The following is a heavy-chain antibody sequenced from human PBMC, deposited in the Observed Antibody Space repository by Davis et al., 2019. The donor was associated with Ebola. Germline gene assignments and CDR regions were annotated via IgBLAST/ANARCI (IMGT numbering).Heavy chain of an antibody. CDR3: ARQWQLVRTFAFDI. CDR1: GGSISSSSYY. Sequence: PGGSLRLSCTVSGGSISSSSYYWGWIRQPPGKGLEWIGSIYYSGSTYYNPSLKSRVTISVDTSKNQFSLKLSSVTAADTAVYYCARQWQLVRTFAFDIWGQGTMVTVSS. D-gene: IGHD6-6*01. J-gene: IGHJ3*02. CDR2: IYYSGST. V-gene: IGHV4-39*07.